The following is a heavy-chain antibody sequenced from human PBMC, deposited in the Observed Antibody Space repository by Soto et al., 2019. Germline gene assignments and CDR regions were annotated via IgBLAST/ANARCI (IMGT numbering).Heavy chain of an antibody. J-gene: IGHJ4*02. CDR3: ARGREAAQPSPYYFDY. Sequence: EVQLVESGGGLVKPGGSLRLSCAASGFTFSSYSMNWVRQAPGKGLEWVSSISSSSSYIYYADSVKGRFTISRDNAKNLLYLQMNSLRAEDTAVYYCARGREAAQPSPYYFDYWGQGTLVTVSS. V-gene: IGHV3-21*01. CDR2: ISSSSSYI. D-gene: IGHD6-13*01. CDR1: GFTFSSYS.